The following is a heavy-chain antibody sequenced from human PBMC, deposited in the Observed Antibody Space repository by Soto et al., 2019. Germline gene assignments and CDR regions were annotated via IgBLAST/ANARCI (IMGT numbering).Heavy chain of an antibody. J-gene: IGHJ3*02. D-gene: IGHD3-10*01. CDR1: GCSISSYY. Sequence: PSETLSLTCTVSGCSISSYYWSLIRQPPGKGLEWIGYTYYSGSTNYNPSLKSRVTISVDTSKNQSSLKLSSVTAADTAVYYCARELWFGVPDAFDIWGQGTMVTVSS. V-gene: IGHV4-59*01. CDR3: ARELWFGVPDAFDI. CDR2: TYYSGST.